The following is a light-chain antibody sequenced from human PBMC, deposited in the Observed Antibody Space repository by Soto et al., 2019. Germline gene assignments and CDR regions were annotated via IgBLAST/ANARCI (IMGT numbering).Light chain of an antibody. CDR2: GTS. J-gene: IGKJ1*01. Sequence: TQSPATLSVYHVASATLSCRASQSGSSNLAWYQQKPGQAPRLLIFGTSSRATGVPDRFSGSGSGTDFTLTISSLEPEDFAVYFCQQSGSSPWTFGHGTKVDIK. CDR3: QQSGSSPWT. V-gene: IGKV3-20*01. CDR1: QSGSSN.